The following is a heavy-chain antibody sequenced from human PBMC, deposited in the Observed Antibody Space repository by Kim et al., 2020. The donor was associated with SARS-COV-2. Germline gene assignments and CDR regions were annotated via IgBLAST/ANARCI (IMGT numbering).Heavy chain of an antibody. V-gene: IGHV3-30*04. Sequence: GGSLRLSCAASGFTFSSYAMHWVRQAPGKGLEWVAVISYDGSNKYYADSVKGRFTISRDNSKNTLYLQMNSLRAEDTAVYYCARLFLGDDGDRRRLDYWGQGTLVTVSS. CDR1: GFTFSSYA. CDR2: ISYDGSNK. CDR3: ARLFLGDDGDRRRLDY. D-gene: IGHD3-10*01. J-gene: IGHJ4*02.